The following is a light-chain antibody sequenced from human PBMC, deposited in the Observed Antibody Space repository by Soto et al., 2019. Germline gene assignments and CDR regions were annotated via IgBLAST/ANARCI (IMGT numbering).Light chain of an antibody. CDR2: RVT. CDR3: CSFAGRDTYVV. J-gene: IGLJ2*01. Sequence: QSVLIQPRSVSGSPGQSVTISCTGTSSDVGPYNFVSWYQHHPGKAPKPMIYRVTQRPSGVPDRFSGSKSGNTASLTISGLQAEDDADYYCCSFAGRDTYVVFGGGTKLTVL. CDR1: SSDVGPYNF. V-gene: IGLV2-11*01.